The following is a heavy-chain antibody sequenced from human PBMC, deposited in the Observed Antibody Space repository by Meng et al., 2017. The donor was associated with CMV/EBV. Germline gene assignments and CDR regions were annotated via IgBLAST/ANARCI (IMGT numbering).Heavy chain of an antibody. CDR1: GCTVRNNY. V-gene: IGHV3-66*02. Sequence: GSLMISCAASGCTVRNNYMSWVRQAPRKGLEGVSVIYSGCSTYYADSLKGRFTISRDNSKNTLYLQMNRLSPEDTAVYYCASTARNYYYYGMDVWGQGTTVTVSS. J-gene: IGHJ6*02. CDR2: IYSGCST. CDR3: ASTARNYYYYGMDV. D-gene: IGHD2-21*02.